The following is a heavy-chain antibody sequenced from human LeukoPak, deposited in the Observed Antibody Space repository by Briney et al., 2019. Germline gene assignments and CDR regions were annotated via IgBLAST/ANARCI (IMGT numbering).Heavy chain of an antibody. Sequence: ASVKVSCKASGGTFSSYAISWVRQAPGQGLEWMRRIIPIFGIANYAQKFQGRVTITADKSTSTAYMELSSLRSEDTAVYYCARDKPGGYHGDYRAPFDYWGQGTLVTVSS. J-gene: IGHJ4*02. V-gene: IGHV1-69*04. D-gene: IGHD4-17*01. CDR3: ARDKPGGYHGDYRAPFDY. CDR2: IIPIFGIA. CDR1: GGTFSSYA.